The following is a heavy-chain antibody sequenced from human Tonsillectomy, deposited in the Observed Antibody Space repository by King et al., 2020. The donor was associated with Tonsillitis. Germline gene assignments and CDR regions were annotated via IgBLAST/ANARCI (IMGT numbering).Heavy chain of an antibody. Sequence: VQLQQWGAGLLKPSETLSLPCAVYGGSFSGYYWSWIRQPPGKGLEWIGEINHSGSTKYNPSLKSRVTISVDTSKNQFSLKLSSVTAADTAVYYCARSPPIIRYSGSYWEGQFDYWGQGTLVTVSS. CDR1: GGSFSGYY. J-gene: IGHJ4*02. V-gene: IGHV4-34*01. CDR3: ARSPPIIRYSGSYWEGQFDY. CDR2: INHSGST. D-gene: IGHD1-26*01.